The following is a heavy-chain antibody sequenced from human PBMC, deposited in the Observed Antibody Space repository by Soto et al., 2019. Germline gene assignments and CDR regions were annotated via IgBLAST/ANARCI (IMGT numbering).Heavy chain of an antibody. CDR2: VYSTGGT. V-gene: IGHV4-59*08. Sequence: QVQLQQSGPGLVKPSETLSLTCTVSSGPSSSHNWGWIRQPPGRGLEWIGYVYSTGGTSYNPSLKCRVPISADTSTNHISPTLSSMTAADTAVYYCVRQGIGTQHGLVDVLGQGSTVTVSS. J-gene: IGHJ6*02. CDR1: SGPSSSHN. D-gene: IGHD3-10*01. CDR3: VRQGIGTQHGLVDV.